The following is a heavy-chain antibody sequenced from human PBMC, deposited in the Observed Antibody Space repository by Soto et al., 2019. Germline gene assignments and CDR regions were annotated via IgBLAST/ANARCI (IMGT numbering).Heavy chain of an antibody. D-gene: IGHD2-15*01. CDR2: INRSGST. CDR3: ARGSCSGGSCTNDY. Sequence: SETLSLTCAVYGGSFSGYYWSWIRQPPGKGLEWIGEINRSGSTNYNPSLKSRVTISVDTSKNQFSLKLSSVTAADTAVYYCARGSCSGGSCTNDYWGQGTLVTVSS. J-gene: IGHJ4*02. CDR1: GGSFSGYY. V-gene: IGHV4-34*01.